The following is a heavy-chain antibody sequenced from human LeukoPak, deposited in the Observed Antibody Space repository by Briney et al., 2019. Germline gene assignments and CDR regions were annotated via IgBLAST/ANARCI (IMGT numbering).Heavy chain of an antibody. CDR3: ARRAFGEFVYYYYMDV. Sequence: SETLSLTCTVSGGSISSSSYCWGWIRQPPGKGREWIGSIYYSGSTYYNPSLKSRVTISVNTSKNQFSLKLSSVAAADTAVYYCARRAFGEFVYYYYMDVWGKGTTVTVSS. V-gene: IGHV4-39*01. J-gene: IGHJ6*03. CDR1: GGSISSSSYC. D-gene: IGHD3-10*01. CDR2: IYYSGST.